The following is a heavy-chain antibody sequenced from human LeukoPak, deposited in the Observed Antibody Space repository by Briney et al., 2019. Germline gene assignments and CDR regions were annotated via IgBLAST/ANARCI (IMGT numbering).Heavy chain of an antibody. CDR2: ISGRGGST. CDR1: GFTFNSYA. D-gene: IGHD2-2*01. J-gene: IGHJ4*02. CDR3: AKSMAGYCDSTIDN. V-gene: IGHV3-23*01. Sequence: GGSLRLSCAASGFTFNSYAMNWVRQAPGKGVEWVSAISGRGGSTYYADYVKGRSTISRDNSKSMLYLQMNSLRAEDTAVYYCAKSMAGYCDSTIDNWGQGTLVTVSS.